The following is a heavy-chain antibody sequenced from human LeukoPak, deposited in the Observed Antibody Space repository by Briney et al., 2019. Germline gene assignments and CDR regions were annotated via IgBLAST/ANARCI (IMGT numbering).Heavy chain of an antibody. CDR3: ARQHSSGYFDY. CDR1: GGSISSGGYY. J-gene: IGHJ4*02. CDR2: IYHSGST. Sequence: SQTLSLTCTVSGGSISSGGYYWSWIRQPPGKGLEWIGYIYHSGSTYYNPSLKSRVTISVDRSKNQFSLKLSSVTAADTAVYYCARQHSSGYFDYWGQGTLVTVSS. V-gene: IGHV4-30-2*01. D-gene: IGHD3-22*01.